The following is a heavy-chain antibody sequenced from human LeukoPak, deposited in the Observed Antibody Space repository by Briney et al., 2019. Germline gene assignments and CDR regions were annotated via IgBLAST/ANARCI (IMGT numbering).Heavy chain of an antibody. CDR3: AKGGGGRLIYYYYMDV. J-gene: IGHJ6*03. CDR1: GFTFSSYW. Sequence: GGSLRLSCASSGFTFSSYWMSWVRQAPGKGLEWVANIKQDGYEKYYVDSVKGRFTISRDNAKNSLYLQMNSLRAEDMALYYCAKGGGGRLIYYYYMDVWGKGTTVTVSS. V-gene: IGHV3-7*03. D-gene: IGHD3-16*01. CDR2: IKQDGYEK.